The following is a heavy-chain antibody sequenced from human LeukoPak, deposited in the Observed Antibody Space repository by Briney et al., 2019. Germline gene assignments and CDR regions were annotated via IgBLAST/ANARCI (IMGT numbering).Heavy chain of an antibody. J-gene: IGHJ6*03. D-gene: IGHD3-3*01. CDR2: MYHDGTT. CDR1: GYSIGSGYF. Sequence: KPSETLSLTCSVSGYSIGSGYFWGWIRQPPGKGMEWIGSMYHDGTTSYSPSLNSRVTMSVDTSKNQLSLELTSGTAADTTVYYCVRGVARTNWYMYMDVWGKGTTVTVSS. CDR3: VRGVARTNWYMYMDV. V-gene: IGHV4-38-2*02.